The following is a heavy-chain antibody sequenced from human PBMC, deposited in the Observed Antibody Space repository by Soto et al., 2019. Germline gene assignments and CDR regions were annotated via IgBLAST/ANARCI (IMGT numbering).Heavy chain of an antibody. CDR1: GFTFSSYG. CDR2: ISYDGSNK. J-gene: IGHJ4*02. Sequence: QVQLVESGGGVVQPGRSLRLSCAASGFTFSSYGMHWVRQAPGKGPEWVTVISYDGSNKYYADSVKGRFTISRDNSKNTLYLQMSSLRAEDTAVYYCAKDLGVSGWYGIDSWGQGTLVTVSS. CDR3: AKDLGVSGWYGIDS. V-gene: IGHV3-30*18. D-gene: IGHD6-19*01.